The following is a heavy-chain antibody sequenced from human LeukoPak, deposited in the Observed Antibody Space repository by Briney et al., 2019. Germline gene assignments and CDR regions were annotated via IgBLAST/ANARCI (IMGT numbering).Heavy chain of an antibody. CDR2: IYTSGST. V-gene: IGHV4-61*02. CDR1: GNSISSGDNY. CDR3: ARASYSYDINGWVPFDY. J-gene: IGHJ4*02. D-gene: IGHD3-22*01. Sequence: SQTLSLTCTVSGNSISSGDNYWSWIRQPAGKGLEWIGRIYTSGSTNYNPSLKSRVTISGDTSKNQFSLRLSSVTAADTAVYYCARASYSYDINGWVPFDYWGQGTLVAVSS.